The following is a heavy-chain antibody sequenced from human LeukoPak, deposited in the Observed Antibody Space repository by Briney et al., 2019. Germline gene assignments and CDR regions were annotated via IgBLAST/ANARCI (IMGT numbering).Heavy chain of an antibody. J-gene: IGHJ4*02. CDR2: ISSNGGGT. CDR1: GFTLSSYA. CDR3: VKDRAVRFGELPFDY. V-gene: IGHV3-64D*06. D-gene: IGHD3-10*01. Sequence: GGSLRLSCSASGFTLSSYAMHWVRQAPGKGLEYVSAISSNGGGTYYADSVKGRFTISRDNSKNTLYLQMGSLRAEDTAVYYCVKDRAVRFGELPFDYWGQGTLVTVSS.